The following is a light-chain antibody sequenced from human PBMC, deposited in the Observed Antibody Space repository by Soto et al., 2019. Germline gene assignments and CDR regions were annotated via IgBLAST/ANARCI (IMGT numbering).Light chain of an antibody. V-gene: IGLV1-40*01. Sequence: QSDLTQAPSVSGVPGQRVSISCTGSSSNIGAGYDVHWYQQLPGTAPKLLIYGNSNRPSGVPDRFSGSKSGTSASLAITGLQAEDEADYYCQSYDSSLSGYVFGTGTKVTVL. CDR3: QSYDSSLSGYV. J-gene: IGLJ1*01. CDR2: GNS. CDR1: SSNIGAGYD.